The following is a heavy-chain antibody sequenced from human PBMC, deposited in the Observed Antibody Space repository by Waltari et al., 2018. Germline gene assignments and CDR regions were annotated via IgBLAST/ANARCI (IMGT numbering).Heavy chain of an antibody. CDR3: ASQAEDSYGHPWYFDY. V-gene: IGHV4-39*01. D-gene: IGHD5-18*01. CDR2: IYYSGST. CDR1: GGSISSSSSY. J-gene: IGHJ4*02. Sequence: QLQLQESGPGLVKPSETLSLTCTVSGGSISSSSSYWGWIRQPPGKGLEWIGSIYYSGSTYYNPSLKSRVTISVDTSKNQFSLKLSSVTAADTAVYYCASQAEDSYGHPWYFDYWGQGTLVTVSS.